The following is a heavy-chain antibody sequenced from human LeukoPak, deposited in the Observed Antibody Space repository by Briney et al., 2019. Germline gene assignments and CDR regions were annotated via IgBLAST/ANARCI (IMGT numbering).Heavy chain of an antibody. CDR3: ARDLWSGSYSIDAFDL. CDR1: GFTFSDYY. V-gene: IGHV3-11*05. CDR2: ISSSSSYI. J-gene: IGHJ3*01. D-gene: IGHD3-3*01. Sequence: GGSLRLSCAASGFTFSDYYMSWIRQAPGKGLEWVSSISSSSSYIYYADSVKGRFTISRDNAKNSLYLQMNSLRAEDTALYYCARDLWSGSYSIDAFDLWGHGTVVTVSS.